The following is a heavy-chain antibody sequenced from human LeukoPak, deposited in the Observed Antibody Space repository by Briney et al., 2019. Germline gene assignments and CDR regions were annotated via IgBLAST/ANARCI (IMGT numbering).Heavy chain of an antibody. CDR2: INPNSGGT. D-gene: IGHD6-13*01. CDR3: ARGSLAAAGKPCSDY. CDR1: GYTFTGYY. V-gene: IGHV1-2*02. J-gene: IGHJ4*02. Sequence: ASVKVSCKASGYTFTGYYMHWVRQAPGQGLEWMGWINPNSGGTNYAQKFQGRVTMTRDTSISPAYMELSRLRSDDTAVYYCARGSLAAAGKPCSDYWRQGTLVTVSS.